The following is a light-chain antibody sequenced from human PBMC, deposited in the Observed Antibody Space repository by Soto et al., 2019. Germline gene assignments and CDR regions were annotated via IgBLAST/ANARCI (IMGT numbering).Light chain of an antibody. Sequence: QSALTQPASVSGSPGQSITISCTGTSSDIGSYTYVSWYQQHPGQVPKLMIYEVDNRPSGVSSRFSGSKSGNTASLTISGLQAEDEADYYCSSYTSTTTPVVFGGGTKLTVL. CDR1: SSDIGSYTY. CDR3: SSYTSTTTPVV. CDR2: EVD. J-gene: IGLJ2*01. V-gene: IGLV2-14*01.